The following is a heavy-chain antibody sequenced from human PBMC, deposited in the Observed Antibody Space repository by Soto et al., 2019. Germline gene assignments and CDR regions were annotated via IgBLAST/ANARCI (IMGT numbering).Heavy chain of an antibody. D-gene: IGHD2-2*01. CDR1: GGTFSRYG. Sequence: QVQLVQSGAEVKKPGSSVKVSCKASGGTFSRYGISWVGQAPGQGLEWMGGIIPIFDTARYAQKFQGGVTINADKSTSTAYMEVSSLRSEDTAVYYCARDPGRSSNRWRARQVADGDYYLMDVWGQGTTVTV. J-gene: IGHJ6*02. CDR2: IIPIFDTA. CDR3: ARDPGRSSNRWRARQVADGDYYLMDV. V-gene: IGHV1-69*06.